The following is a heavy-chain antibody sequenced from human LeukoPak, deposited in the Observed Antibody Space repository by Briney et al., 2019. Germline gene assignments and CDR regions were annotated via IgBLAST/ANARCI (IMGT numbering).Heavy chain of an antibody. CDR3: ARDNPPDWFDP. J-gene: IGHJ5*02. D-gene: IGHD1-14*01. CDR2: IYHSGST. CDR1: GGSISSGGYS. Sequence: SETLSLTCAVSGGSISSGGYSWSWIRQPPGKGLEWIGYIYHSGSTYYNPSLKSRVTISVDRSKNQFSLKLSSVTAADTAVYYCARDNPPDWFDPWGQGTLVTVSS. V-gene: IGHV4-30-2*01.